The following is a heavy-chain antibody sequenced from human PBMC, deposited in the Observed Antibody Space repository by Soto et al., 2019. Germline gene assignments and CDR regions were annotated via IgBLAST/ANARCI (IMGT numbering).Heavy chain of an antibody. D-gene: IGHD6-6*01. CDR2: IYYSGST. CDR3: ARDIAARY. Sequence: QVQLQESGPGLVKPSETLSLTCTVSGGSISSYYWSWIRQPPGKGLEWIGYIYYSGSTNYNPSLKSRVTISVDTSKNQFSLKLSSVTAADTAVYYCARDIAARYWGQGTLVTVAS. CDR1: GGSISSYY. V-gene: IGHV4-59*01. J-gene: IGHJ4*02.